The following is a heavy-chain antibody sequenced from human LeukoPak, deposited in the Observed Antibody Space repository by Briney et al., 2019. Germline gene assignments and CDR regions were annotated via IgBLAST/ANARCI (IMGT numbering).Heavy chain of an antibody. D-gene: IGHD2-8*01. CDR3: ARHATWYAHGMDV. CDR1: GGSISSYF. CDR2: IYYSGST. Sequence: SETLSLTCTVSGGSISSYFWSWIRQPPGKGLEWIGYIYYSGSTNYNPSLKSRVTISVDTSKNRFSLKLSSVTAADTAVNYCARHATWYAHGMDVWGQGTTVTVSS. J-gene: IGHJ6*02. V-gene: IGHV4-59*08.